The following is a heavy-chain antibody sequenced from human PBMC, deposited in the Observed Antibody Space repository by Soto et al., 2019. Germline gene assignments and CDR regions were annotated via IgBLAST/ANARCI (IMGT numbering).Heavy chain of an antibody. CDR1: GFTVGNNY. Sequence: EVQLVESGGGLIQPGGSLKLSCAASGFTVGNNYMSWVRQAPGKGLECVSLIYSTGTTKYADSVKGRFTVSRDNAKNTLYLQMNSLIAEDTAVYYCAKDGRGSGSHYNSFGYWGQGTLVTVSS. CDR3: AKDGRGSGSHYNSFGY. CDR2: IYSTGTT. D-gene: IGHD3-10*01. V-gene: IGHV3-53*01. J-gene: IGHJ4*02.